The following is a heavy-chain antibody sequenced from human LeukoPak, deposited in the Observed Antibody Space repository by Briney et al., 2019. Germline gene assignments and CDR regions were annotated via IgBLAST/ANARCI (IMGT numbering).Heavy chain of an antibody. V-gene: IGHV4-39*07. Sequence: SETLSLTCTVSGGSISGTSYYWGWIRQPPGKGLEWFGSIYYSGTTFYNPSLKSRVTISADTSKNQFSLSLSSVTAADTAVYYCAKPRFGSTPEVGFDIWGRGTMVTVSS. CDR2: IYYSGTT. CDR1: GGSISGTSYY. J-gene: IGHJ3*02. CDR3: AKPRFGSTPEVGFDI. D-gene: IGHD2-15*01.